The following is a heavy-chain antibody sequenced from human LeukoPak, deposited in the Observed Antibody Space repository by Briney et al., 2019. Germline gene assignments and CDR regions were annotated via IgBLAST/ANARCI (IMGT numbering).Heavy chain of an antibody. J-gene: IGHJ6*03. CDR1: GYTFTGYY. Sequence: ASVKVSCKASGYTFTGYYMHWVRQAPGQGLEWMGWINPNSGGTNYAQKFQGRVTMTRDTSISTAYMELSRLRSDDTAVYYCARERWRYYYYMDVWSKGTTVTVSS. CDR3: ARERWRYYYYMDV. D-gene: IGHD6-13*01. V-gene: IGHV1-2*02. CDR2: INPNSGGT.